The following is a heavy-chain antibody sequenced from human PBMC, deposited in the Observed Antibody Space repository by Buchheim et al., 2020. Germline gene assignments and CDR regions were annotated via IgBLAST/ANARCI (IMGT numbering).Heavy chain of an antibody. J-gene: IGHJ2*01. CDR3: AKHGGWSFDL. CDR2: ISHRGYT. CDR1: GGSLSDHY. V-gene: IGHV4-34*01. Sequence: QLQQWGAGLLKPSETLSLTCAVFGGSLSDHYWSWIRQPPGEGLEWIGQISHRGYTSYTPSLKSRVTISLDTSKNQFSLKLRSVTAADTAVYYCAKHGGWSFDLWGRGTL.